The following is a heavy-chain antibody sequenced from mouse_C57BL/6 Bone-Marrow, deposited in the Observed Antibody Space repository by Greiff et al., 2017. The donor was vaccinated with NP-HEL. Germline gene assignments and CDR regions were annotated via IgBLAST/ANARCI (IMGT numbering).Heavy chain of an antibody. V-gene: IGHV1-18*01. CDR2: INPNNGGT. D-gene: IGHD1-1*01. CDR1: GYTFTDYN. CDR3: ARTIYYGYYYAMDY. J-gene: IGHJ4*01. Sequence: EVQLQQSGPELVKPGASVKIPCKASGYTFTDYNMDWVKQSHGKSLEWIGDINPNNGGTIYNQKFKGKATLTVDKSSSTAYMELRSLTSEDTAVYYCARTIYYGYYYAMDYWGQGTSVTVSS.